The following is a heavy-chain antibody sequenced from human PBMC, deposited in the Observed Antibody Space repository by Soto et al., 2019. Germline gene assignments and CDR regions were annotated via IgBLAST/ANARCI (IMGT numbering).Heavy chain of an antibody. Sequence: RLSCSASGFTFSSYGMHWVRQAPGKGLEWVAVISYDGSNKYYADSVKGRFTISRDNSKNTLYLQMNSLRAEDTAVYYCAKDDGGYSYGYLDYWGQGTLVTVSS. CDR1: GFTFSSYG. CDR3: AKDDGGYSYGYLDY. D-gene: IGHD5-18*01. CDR2: ISYDGSNK. J-gene: IGHJ4*02. V-gene: IGHV3-30*18.